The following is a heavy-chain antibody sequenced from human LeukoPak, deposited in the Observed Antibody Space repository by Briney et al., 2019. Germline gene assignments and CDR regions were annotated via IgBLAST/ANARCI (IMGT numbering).Heavy chain of an antibody. J-gene: IGHJ4*02. CDR3: ANSYGSWIPFDY. Sequence: GGSLRLSCAASGFTFSSYAMSWVRQAPGKGLEWVSAISGSGGSTYYADSVKGRFTISRDNSKNTLYLQMNGLRAEDTAVYYCANSYGSWIPFDYWGQGTLVTVSS. D-gene: IGHD5-18*01. CDR2: ISGSGGST. V-gene: IGHV3-23*01. CDR1: GFTFSSYA.